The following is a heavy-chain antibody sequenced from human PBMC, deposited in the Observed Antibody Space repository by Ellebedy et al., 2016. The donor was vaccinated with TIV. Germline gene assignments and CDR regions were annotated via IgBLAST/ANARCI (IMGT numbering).Heavy chain of an antibody. J-gene: IGHJ4*02. CDR3: ARLPSGYSYGYSFDY. CDR2: IYPGDSDT. D-gene: IGHD5-18*01. Sequence: PGGSLRLSCKGSGYSFTSFWIGWVRQMPGKGLEYMGIIYPGDSDTRYSPSFQGQGTMSVDKSISTAYLQWSSLKASDTAMYYCARLPSGYSYGYSFDYWGQGTLVTVSS. V-gene: IGHV5-51*01. CDR1: GYSFTSFW.